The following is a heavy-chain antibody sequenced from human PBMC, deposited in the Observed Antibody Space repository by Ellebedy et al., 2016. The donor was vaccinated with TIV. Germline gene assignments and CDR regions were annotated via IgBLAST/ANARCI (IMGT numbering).Heavy chain of an antibody. CDR2: IIDSGSAT. Sequence: PGGSLRLSCAASGFTFSSFAMSWVRQAPGRGLEWVSAIIDSGSATYHVDSVKGRFSISRANSKNTLFLQMNSLRAEDTAVYSCAKGEEGYDSSGYYWGYFDLWGRGTLVTVSS. CDR1: GFTFSSFA. V-gene: IGHV3-23*01. J-gene: IGHJ2*01. CDR3: AKGEEGYDSSGYYWGYFDL. D-gene: IGHD3-22*01.